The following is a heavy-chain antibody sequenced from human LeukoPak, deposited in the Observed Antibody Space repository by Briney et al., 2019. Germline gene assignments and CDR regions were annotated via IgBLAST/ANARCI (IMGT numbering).Heavy chain of an antibody. Sequence: SETLSLTCAVYGGSFSGYYWSWIRQPPGKGLEWIGEINHSGSTNYNPSLKSRVTISVDTSKNQFSLKLSSVTAADTAVYHCASLYRVAVASGDYWGQGTLVTVSS. CDR3: ASLYRVAVASGDY. CDR1: GGSFSGYY. CDR2: INHSGST. V-gene: IGHV4-34*01. J-gene: IGHJ4*02. D-gene: IGHD6-19*01.